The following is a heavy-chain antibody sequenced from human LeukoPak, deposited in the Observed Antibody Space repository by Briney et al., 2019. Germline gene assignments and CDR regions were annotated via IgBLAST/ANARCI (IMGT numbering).Heavy chain of an antibody. V-gene: IGHV4-4*07. J-gene: IGHJ6*03. CDR1: GGSISSYY. CDR2: IYTSGST. Sequence: SETLSLTCTVSGGSISSYYWSWIRQPAGKGLECIGRIYTSGSTNYNPSLKSRVTMSVDTSKNQFSLKLSSVTAADTAVYYCARARLTGTTGGYYYYYYMDVWGKGTTVTVSS. CDR3: ARARLTGTTGGYYYYYYMDV. D-gene: IGHD1-7*01.